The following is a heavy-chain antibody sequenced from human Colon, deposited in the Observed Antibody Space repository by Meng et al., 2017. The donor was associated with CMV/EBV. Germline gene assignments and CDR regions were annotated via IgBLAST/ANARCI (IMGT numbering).Heavy chain of an antibody. CDR2: STWDGSNT. V-gene: IGHV3-43D*04. CDR3: AKDKVPYSSGWTTFDY. CDR1: GCTFDDYD. D-gene: IGHD6-19*01. Sequence: SGCTFDDYDKHWVRQAPGKGLEWVSISTWDGSNTYYADSVKGRFTISRDNSKNSLYLQMNSLRTEDTALYYCAKDKVPYSSGWTTFDYWGQGALVTVSS. J-gene: IGHJ4*02.